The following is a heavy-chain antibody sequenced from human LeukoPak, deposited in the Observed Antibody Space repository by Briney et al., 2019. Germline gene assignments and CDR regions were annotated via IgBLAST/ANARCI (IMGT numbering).Heavy chain of an antibody. CDR3: ARGARQWLEDCDY. J-gene: IGHJ4*02. CDR2: AYYSGCT. D-gene: IGHD6-19*01. Sequence: SETLPLTCRGSHGSISSHCWNWLRQPPRKGLEWIGNAYYSGCTNHNPPLQSRVTISVDTSKHQFFLILRTVTPADRAVGCCARGARQWLEDCDYGGQGTLVTVSS. V-gene: IGHV4-59*03. CDR1: HGSISSHC.